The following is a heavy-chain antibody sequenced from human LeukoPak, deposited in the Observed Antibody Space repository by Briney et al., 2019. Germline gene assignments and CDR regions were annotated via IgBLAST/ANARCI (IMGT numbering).Heavy chain of an antibody. V-gene: IGHV3-30*02. CDR1: GFSYSSDG. D-gene: IGHD5-12*01. CDR2: IRYDGSNK. J-gene: IGHJ4*02. Sequence: TGGSLRLSCAASGFSYSSDGMHWLRQAPGKGLEWVAFIRYDGSNKYYADSVKGRFTISRDNSKNTLYLQMNSLRAEDTAVYYCAKDLRYSIPYYFGYWGQGTLVTVSS. CDR3: AKDLRYSIPYYFGY.